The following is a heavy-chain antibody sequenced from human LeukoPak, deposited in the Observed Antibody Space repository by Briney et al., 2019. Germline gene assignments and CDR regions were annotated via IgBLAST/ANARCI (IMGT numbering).Heavy chain of an antibody. CDR3: AIPLVPDY. CDR2: ISYDGSNK. D-gene: IGHD2-8*02. J-gene: IGHJ4*02. CDR1: GFTFSSYG. Sequence: GRSLRLSCAASGFTFSSYGMHWVRQAPGKGLEWVTVISYDGSNKYYADSVKGRFTISRDNSKNTLYLQMNSLRAEDTAVYYCAIPLVPDYWGQGTLVTVSS. V-gene: IGHV3-30*03.